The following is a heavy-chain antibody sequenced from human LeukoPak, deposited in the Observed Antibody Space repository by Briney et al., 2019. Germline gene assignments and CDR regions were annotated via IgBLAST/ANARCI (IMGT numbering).Heavy chain of an antibody. V-gene: IGHV3-66*02. CDR1: GFTVRSNY. CDR2: IYSGGST. Sequence: GGSLRLSCAASGFTVRSNYMSWVRQAPGKGLEWVSIIYSGGSTYYTDSVKGRFTISRDNSNNTLYLQMNSLRVEDTAVYYCARGEWELLRAYWGQGTLDTVSS. J-gene: IGHJ4*02. CDR3: ARGEWELLRAY. D-gene: IGHD1-26*01.